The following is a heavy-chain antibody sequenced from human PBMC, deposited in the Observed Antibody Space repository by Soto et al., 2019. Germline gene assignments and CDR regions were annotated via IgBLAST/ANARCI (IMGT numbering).Heavy chain of an antibody. J-gene: IGHJ6*02. V-gene: IGHV3-33*08. CDR2: ICYDRSNK. D-gene: IGHD2-15*01. Sequence: PGGSLRLSCAGSGFIFSHRGMIWVRQAPGRGLEWVAYICYDRSNKYYADSVKGRFTISRDNSKNTLYLQMNSLRAEDTALYYCARSDCTGAYCYSWPFNYGVDVWGQGTTVTVSS. CDR3: ARSDCTGAYCYSWPFNYGVDV. CDR1: GFIFSHRG.